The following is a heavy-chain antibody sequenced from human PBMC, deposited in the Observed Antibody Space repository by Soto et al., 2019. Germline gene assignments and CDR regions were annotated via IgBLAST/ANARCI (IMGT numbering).Heavy chain of an antibody. Sequence: PSETLSLTCTVSGGSISSYYWSWIRQPPGKGLEWIGYIYYSGSTNYNPSLQSRITISEDTSKNHFSLKLSSVTAADTAVYYCASERIIMIRGVIDYWGQGTLVTVSS. CDR1: GGSISSYY. CDR3: ASERIIMIRGVIDY. D-gene: IGHD3-10*01. CDR2: IYYSGST. J-gene: IGHJ4*02. V-gene: IGHV4-59*12.